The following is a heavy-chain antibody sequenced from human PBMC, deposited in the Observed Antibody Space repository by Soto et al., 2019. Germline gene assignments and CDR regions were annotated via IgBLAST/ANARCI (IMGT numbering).Heavy chain of an antibody. CDR2: ISYDGSNK. J-gene: IGHJ4*02. D-gene: IGHD4-17*01. CDR3: ARDPSTTVIPYFDY. V-gene: IGHV3-30-3*01. CDR1: GFTFSSYA. Sequence: GGSLRLSCAASGFTFSSYAMHWVRQAPGKGLEWVAVISYDGSNKYYADSVKGRFTISRDNSKNTLYLQMNSLRAEDTAVYYCARDPSTTVIPYFDYWGQGTLVTVS.